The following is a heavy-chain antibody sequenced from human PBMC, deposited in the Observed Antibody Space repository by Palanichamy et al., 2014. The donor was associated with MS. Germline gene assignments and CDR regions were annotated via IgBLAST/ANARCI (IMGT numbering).Heavy chain of an antibody. CDR3: ARVVRYKITWYFDP. D-gene: IGHD3-16*02. CDR2: MNPKSGNT. V-gene: IGHV1-8*01. Sequence: QVQLVQSGAEVKKPGASVKVSCKASGYTFSAYDINWVRQASGQRLEWMGWMNPKSGNTGYAQNFQGRVTMTRNTSISTAYMELNNLRSDDTAVYYCARVVRYKITWYFDPWGQGTLVTVAS. CDR1: GYTFSAYD. J-gene: IGHJ5*02.